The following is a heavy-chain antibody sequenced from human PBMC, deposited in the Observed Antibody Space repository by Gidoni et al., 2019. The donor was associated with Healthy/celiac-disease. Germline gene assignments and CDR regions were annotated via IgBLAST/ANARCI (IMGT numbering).Heavy chain of an antibody. CDR1: SNAW. J-gene: IGHJ6*03. Sequence: SNAWMNWVRQAPGKGLEWVGRIKSKTDGGTTDYAAPVKGRFTISRDDSKNTLYLQMNSLKTEDTAVYYCTTSRAVAGYYYYYYMDVWGKGTTVTVSS. V-gene: IGHV3-15*07. CDR2: IKSKTDGGTT. D-gene: IGHD6-19*01. CDR3: TTSRAVAGYYYYYYMDV.